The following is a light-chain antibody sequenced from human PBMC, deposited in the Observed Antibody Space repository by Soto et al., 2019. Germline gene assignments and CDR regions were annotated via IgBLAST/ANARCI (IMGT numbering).Light chain of an antibody. J-gene: IGLJ1*01. V-gene: IGLV1-47*01. CDR2: RNN. CDR1: TSNIGSNY. Sequence: QSVLAQPPSAYGTPGQVVTISCSGSTSNIGSNYVYWYQQLPGTAPKLLIYRNNQRPSGVPDRFSGSKSGTSASLAISGLRSDDEADYFCATWDDSLNGFYVFGTGTKVTVL. CDR3: ATWDDSLNGFYV.